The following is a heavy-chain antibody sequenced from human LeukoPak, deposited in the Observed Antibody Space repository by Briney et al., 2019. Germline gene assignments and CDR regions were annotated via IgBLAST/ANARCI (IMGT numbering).Heavy chain of an antibody. J-gene: IGHJ3*02. V-gene: IGHV3-53*01. CDR3: ARDSGRFDVFDI. D-gene: IGHD3-10*01. CDR2: IYSDGRT. CDR1: GFTVSTNY. Sequence: GGSLRLSCAASGFTVSTNYMSWVRQAPGKGLEWVSVIYSDGRTYYADSVKGRFTISRDNSKNTLYLLMNSLRAEDTAVYYCARDSGRFDVFDIWGQGTMVTVSS.